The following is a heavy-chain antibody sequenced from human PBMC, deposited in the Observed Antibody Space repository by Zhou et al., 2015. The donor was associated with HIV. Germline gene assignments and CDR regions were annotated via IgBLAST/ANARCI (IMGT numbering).Heavy chain of an antibody. V-gene: IGHV3-21*01. Sequence: EVHLVESGGGLVKPGGSLRLSCAASGFTFSSYSMNWVRQAPGKGLEWVSSISSSSSYIYYADSVKGRFTISRDNAKNSLYLQMNSLRAEDTAVYYCARDYSSSHAEYFQHWGQGTLVTVSS. J-gene: IGHJ1*01. D-gene: IGHD6-6*01. CDR2: ISSSSSYI. CDR1: GFTFSSYS. CDR3: ARDYSSSHAEYFQH.